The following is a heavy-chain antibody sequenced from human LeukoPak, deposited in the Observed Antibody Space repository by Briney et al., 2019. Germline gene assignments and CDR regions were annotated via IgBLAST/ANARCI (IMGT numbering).Heavy chain of an antibody. D-gene: IGHD1-26*01. CDR2: INNSGGST. CDR1: GFTFSSYA. V-gene: IGHV3-23*01. Sequence: GGSLRLSCAASGFTFSSYAMSWLRQAPGKGLEWVSYINNSGGSTYYASYVKGRFTISRDNSKNTLYLQMNSLRAEDTAVYYCAKLSRAPGEEQGDYWGQGTLVTVSS. J-gene: IGHJ4*02. CDR3: AKLSRAPGEEQGDY.